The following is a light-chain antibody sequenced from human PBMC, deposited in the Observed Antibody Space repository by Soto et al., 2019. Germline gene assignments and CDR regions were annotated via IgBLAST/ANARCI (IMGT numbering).Light chain of an antibody. V-gene: IGKV1-13*02. CDR3: QQFNV. CDR2: DAS. CDR1: QGIGSA. J-gene: IGKJ4*01. Sequence: DRVTITCRASQGIGSALAWYQQKPGKAPKLLIYDASSLESGVPSRFSGSGSGTDFTLTISSLQPEDFATYYCQQFNVFGGGTKVDIK.